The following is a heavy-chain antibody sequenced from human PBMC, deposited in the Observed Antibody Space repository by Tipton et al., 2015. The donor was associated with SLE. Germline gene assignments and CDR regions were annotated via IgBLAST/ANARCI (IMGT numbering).Heavy chain of an antibody. J-gene: IGHJ6*03. V-gene: IGHV4-59*01. D-gene: IGHD3-10*01. CDR3: AGVGYLGSGKTWDMDV. Sequence: TLSLTCTVSGASISDYYWTWIRQFPGKGLEWIGYIDYSGSTNYNPPLKSRLTISGDTSKNQFSLHLTSVTAADTAIYYCAGVGYLGSGKTWDMDVWGKGITVTVSS. CDR2: IDYSGST. CDR1: GASISDYY.